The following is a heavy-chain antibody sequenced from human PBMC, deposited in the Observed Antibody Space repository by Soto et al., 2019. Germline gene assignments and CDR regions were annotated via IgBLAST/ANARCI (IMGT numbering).Heavy chain of an antibody. D-gene: IGHD6-13*01. J-gene: IGHJ6*02. V-gene: IGHV4-39*01. Sequence: SETLSLTCTVSGGSISSSSYYWGWIRQPPGKGLEWIGSIYYSGSTYYNPSLKSRVTISVDTSKNQFSLKLSSVTAADTAVYYCARPYSSSWYGSSHYYYGMDVWGQGTTVTVSS. CDR1: GGSISSSSYY. CDR3: ARPYSSSWYGSSHYYYGMDV. CDR2: IYYSGST.